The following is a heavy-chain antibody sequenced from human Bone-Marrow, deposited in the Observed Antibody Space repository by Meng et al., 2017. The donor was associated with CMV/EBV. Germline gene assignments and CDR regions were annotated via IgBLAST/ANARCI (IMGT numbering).Heavy chain of an antibody. CDR1: GFTFSSYH. J-gene: IGHJ4*02. CDR2: ISSSSSYI. D-gene: IGHD3-3*01. V-gene: IGHV3-21*01. Sequence: GGSLRLSCTASGFTFSSYHMNWVRQAPGKGLEWVSSISSSSSYIYYADSVKGRFTISRDNAKNSLYLQMNSLRAEDTAVYYCASYDFWSGYDYWGQGTRVTVYS. CDR3: ASYDFWSGYDY.